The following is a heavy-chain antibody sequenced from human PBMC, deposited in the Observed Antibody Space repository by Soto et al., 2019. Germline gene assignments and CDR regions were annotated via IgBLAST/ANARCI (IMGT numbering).Heavy chain of an antibody. D-gene: IGHD6-13*01. CDR3: ATNTIAAAGTDY. J-gene: IGHJ4*02. CDR2: IYYSGST. CDR1: GFSISSGGYY. Sequence: TLSLTCTVSGFSISSGGYYWSWIRQHPGKGLEWIGYIYYSGSTYYNPSLKSRVTISVDTSKNQFSLKLSSVTAADTAVYYCATNTIAAAGTDYWGQGTLVTVSS. V-gene: IGHV4-31*03.